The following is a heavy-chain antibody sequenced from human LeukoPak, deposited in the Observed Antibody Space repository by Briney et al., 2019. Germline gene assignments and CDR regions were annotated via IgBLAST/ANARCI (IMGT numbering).Heavy chain of an antibody. CDR2: VDHSGST. J-gene: IGHJ5*02. D-gene: IGHD1-26*01. CDR1: GGSFSGYY. Sequence: SETLSLTCAVYGGSFSGYYWNWIRQTPGKGLEWIGEVDHSGSTNYNPSLKSRVTISVDTSKNQFSLKLSSVTAADTAVYYCARVRRIVGATVWFDPWGQGTLVTVSS. CDR3: ARVRRIVGATVWFDP. V-gene: IGHV4-34*01.